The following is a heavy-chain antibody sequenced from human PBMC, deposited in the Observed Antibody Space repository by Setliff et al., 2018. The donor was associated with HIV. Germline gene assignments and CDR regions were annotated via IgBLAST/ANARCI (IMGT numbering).Heavy chain of an antibody. CDR1: GGSFSGYY. D-gene: IGHD3-22*01. Sequence: PSETLSLTCAVYGGSFSGYYWSWIRQPPGKGLEWIGEINHSGSTNYNPSLKSRVTISIDTSKNQFSLKLRSVTAADTAVYYCARDHDYYDSSKSWGFDYWGQGTLVTVSS. V-gene: IGHV4-34*01. CDR2: INHSGST. J-gene: IGHJ4*02. CDR3: ARDHDYYDSSKSWGFDY.